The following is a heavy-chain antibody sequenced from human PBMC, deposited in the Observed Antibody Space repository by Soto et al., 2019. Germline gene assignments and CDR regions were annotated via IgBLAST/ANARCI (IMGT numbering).Heavy chain of an antibody. V-gene: IGHV4-30-4*01. J-gene: IGHJ5*02. CDR2: IYYSGST. CDR3: ARGDDYVINWLDP. D-gene: IGHD4-17*01. CDR1: GGSISSDDNY. Sequence: QVQLQESGPGLVKPSQTLSLTCTVSGGSISSDDNYWSWIRQPPGKGLEWIGYIYYSGSTYYNPSLNSRVTVSVDTSKNQFSLKLSSVTAADTAVYYCARGDDYVINWLDPWGQGTLVTVSS.